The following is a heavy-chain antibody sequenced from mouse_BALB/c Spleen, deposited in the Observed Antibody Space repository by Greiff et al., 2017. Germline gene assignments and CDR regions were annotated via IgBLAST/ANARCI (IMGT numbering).Heavy chain of an antibody. CDR3: ARDYGSSLDY. CDR2: IDPSDSET. Sequence: QVQLQQSGPQLVRPGASVKISCKASGYSFTSYWMHWVKQRPGQGLEWIGMIDPSDSETRLNQKFKDKATLTVDKSSSTAYMQLSSPTSEDSAVYYCARDYGSSLDYWGQGTTLTVSS. J-gene: IGHJ2*01. V-gene: IGHV1S126*01. CDR1: GYSFTSYW. D-gene: IGHD1-1*01.